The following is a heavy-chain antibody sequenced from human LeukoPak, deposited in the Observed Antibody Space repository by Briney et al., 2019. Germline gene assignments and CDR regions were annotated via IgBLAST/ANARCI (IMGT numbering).Heavy chain of an antibody. Sequence: SETLSLTCTVSGGSISSYYWSWIRQPPGKGLEWIGYIYYSGSTNYNPSLKSRVTISVDTSKNQFSLKLSSVTVADTAVYYCARAKVGAISSFDYWGQGIPVTVSS. CDR2: IYYSGST. D-gene: IGHD1-26*01. CDR3: ARAKVGAISSFDY. V-gene: IGHV4-59*12. J-gene: IGHJ4*02. CDR1: GGSISSYY.